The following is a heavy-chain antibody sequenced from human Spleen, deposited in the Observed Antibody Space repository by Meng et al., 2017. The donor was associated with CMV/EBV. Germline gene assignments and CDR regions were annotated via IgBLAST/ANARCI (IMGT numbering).Heavy chain of an antibody. Sequence: GSLRLSCTVSGGSISSSSYYWGWIRQPPGKGLEWIGTIYYGGSTYYNPSLKSRVSISVDTSKNQFSLRLSSVTAADTAVYYCASHSGSNFDYWGQGTLVTVSS. CDR3: ASHSGSNFDY. V-gene: IGHV4-39*07. J-gene: IGHJ4*02. D-gene: IGHD1-26*01. CDR2: IYYGGST. CDR1: GGSISSSSYY.